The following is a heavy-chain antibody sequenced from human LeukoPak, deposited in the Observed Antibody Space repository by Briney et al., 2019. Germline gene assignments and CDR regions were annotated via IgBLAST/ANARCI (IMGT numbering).Heavy chain of an antibody. CDR2: ISPSGTDM. CDR1: GFTFSVST. D-gene: IGHD2-2*01. CDR3: ARADCRTASCFLDN. J-gene: IGHJ4*02. V-gene: IGHV3-21*01. Sequence: GGSLRLSCAASGFTFSVSTMTWVRQAPGKGLEWVSSISPSGTDMYFAQSLKGRFTISRDNTWGTVSLQMSSLRVDDTAVYYCARADCRTASCFLDNWGQGTLVSVSS.